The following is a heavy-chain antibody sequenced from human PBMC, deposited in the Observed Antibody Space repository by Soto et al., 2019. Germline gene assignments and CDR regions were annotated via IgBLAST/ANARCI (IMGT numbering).Heavy chain of an antibody. CDR1: GFTFSSYA. CDR2: ISGSGGST. D-gene: IGHD2-8*01. J-gene: IGHJ6*02. CDR3: AKDPGMDYYYYGMDV. V-gene: IGHV3-23*01. Sequence: LRLSCAASGFTFSSYAMSWVRQAPGKGLEWVSAISGSGGSTYYADSVKGRFTISRDNSKNTLYLQMNSLRAEDTAVYYCAKDPGMDYYYYGMDVWGQGTTVTVSS.